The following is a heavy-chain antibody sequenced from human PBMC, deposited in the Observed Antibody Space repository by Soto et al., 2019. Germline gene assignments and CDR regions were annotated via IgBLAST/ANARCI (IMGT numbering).Heavy chain of an antibody. Sequence: QLQLQESGPGLVKPSETLSLTCTVSGGSISSSSYYWGWIRQPPGKGLEWIGTIYYSGSTYYNPSLKILVTISVDTSKNQFSLKQSSVTAADTAVYYCARQGSGSYNAFDIWGQGTVVSVSS. CDR3: ARQGSGSYNAFDI. CDR1: GGSISSSSYY. V-gene: IGHV4-39*01. CDR2: IYYSGST. D-gene: IGHD1-26*01. J-gene: IGHJ3*02.